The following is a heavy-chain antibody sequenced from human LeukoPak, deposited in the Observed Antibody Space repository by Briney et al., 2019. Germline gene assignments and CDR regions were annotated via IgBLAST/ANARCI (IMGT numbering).Heavy chain of an antibody. D-gene: IGHD3-16*01. CDR2: IYHSGST. CDR3: ARVAGMGWFDP. V-gene: IGHV4-38-2*02. CDR1: GYSISSGYY. J-gene: IGHJ5*02. Sequence: PSETLSLTCTVSGYSISSGYYWGWIRQPPGEGLEWIGSIYHSGSTYYNPSLKSRVTISVDTSKNQFSLKLSSVTAADTAVYYCARVAGMGWFDPWGQGTLVTVSS.